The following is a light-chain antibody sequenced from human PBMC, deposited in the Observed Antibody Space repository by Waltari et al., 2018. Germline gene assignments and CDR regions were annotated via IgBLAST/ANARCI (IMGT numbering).Light chain of an antibody. CDR2: YDS. CDR1: NIGSKS. CDR3: QVWDDVTDSGV. J-gene: IGLJ3*02. V-gene: IGLV3-21*04. Sequence: YVLTQPPSVSVDPGKTARLTCGGDNIGSKSVNWYQQKPGQAPVLVMFYDSDRPSEIPERVSGSNSGNTATLTSSWVEAGDEADYHCQVWDDVTDSGVFGGGTKLTVL.